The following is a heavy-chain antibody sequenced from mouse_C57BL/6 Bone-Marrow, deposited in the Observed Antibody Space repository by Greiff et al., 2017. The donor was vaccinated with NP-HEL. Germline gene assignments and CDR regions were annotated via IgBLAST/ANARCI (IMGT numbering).Heavy chain of an antibody. CDR1: GYAFSSSW. CDR3: ARWGGYYYGSRFYFDY. D-gene: IGHD1-1*01. Sequence: VKLQESGPELVKPGASVKISCKASGYAFSSSWMNWVKQRPGKGLEWIGRIYPGDGDTNYNGKFKGKATLTADKSSSTAYMQLSSLTSEDSAVYFCARWGGYYYGSRFYFDYWGQGTTLTVSS. CDR2: IYPGDGDT. J-gene: IGHJ2*01. V-gene: IGHV1-82*01.